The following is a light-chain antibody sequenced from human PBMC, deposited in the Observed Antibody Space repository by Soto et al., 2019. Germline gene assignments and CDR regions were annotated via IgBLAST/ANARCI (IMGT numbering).Light chain of an antibody. J-gene: IGLJ2*01. Sequence: QSALTQPPSASGSPGQSVTISCTGTSSDVGAYNYVSWYQQHPGKAPTLMIYEVSQRPSGVPDRFSGSKSGYTASLTVSGLQAEDEADYYCSSYAGSNNLVFGGGTKLTVL. CDR2: EVS. V-gene: IGLV2-8*01. CDR1: SSDVGAYNY. CDR3: SSYAGSNNLV.